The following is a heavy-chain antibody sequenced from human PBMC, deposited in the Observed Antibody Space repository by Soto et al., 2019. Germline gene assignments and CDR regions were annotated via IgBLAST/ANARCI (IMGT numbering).Heavy chain of an antibody. J-gene: IGHJ4*02. CDR2: IYSGGST. CDR3: ARDAYNSGWSAYFDY. Sequence: EVQLVESGGGLVQPGGSLRLSCAASGFTVSSNYMSWVRQAPGKGLEWVSVIYSGGSTYYADSVKGRFTISRDNSKNTLYLQMNSLRAEDTAVYYCARDAYNSGWSAYFDYWGQGTLVTVSS. V-gene: IGHV3-66*01. CDR1: GFTVSSNY. D-gene: IGHD6-19*01.